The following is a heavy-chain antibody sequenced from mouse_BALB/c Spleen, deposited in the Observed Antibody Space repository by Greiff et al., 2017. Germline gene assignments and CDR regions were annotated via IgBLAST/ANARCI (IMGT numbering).Heavy chain of an antibody. J-gene: IGHJ3*01. V-gene: IGHV2-2*02. CDR2: IWGGGST. Sequence: VQLQQSGPGLVQPSQSLSITCTVSGFSLTSYGVHWVRQSPGKGLEWLGVIWGGGSTDYNAAFISRLSISKDNSKSQVFFKMNSLQTNDTAIYYCARNYRCSPPFAYWGQGTLVTVSA. CDR1: GFSLTSYG. D-gene: IGHD1-1*01. CDR3: ARNYRCSPPFAY.